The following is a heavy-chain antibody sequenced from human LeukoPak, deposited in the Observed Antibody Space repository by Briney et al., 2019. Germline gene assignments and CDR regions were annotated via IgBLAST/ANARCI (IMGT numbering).Heavy chain of an antibody. J-gene: IGHJ4*02. V-gene: IGHV4-34*01. Sequence: SETLSLTCAVYGGSFSGYYWSWIRQPPGKGLEWIGEINHSGSTNYNPSLKSRVTISVDTSKNQSSLKLSSVTAADTAVYYCARGSGYSDYWGQGTLVTVSS. CDR2: INHSGST. D-gene: IGHD3-3*01. CDR3: ARGSGYSDY. CDR1: GGSFSGYY.